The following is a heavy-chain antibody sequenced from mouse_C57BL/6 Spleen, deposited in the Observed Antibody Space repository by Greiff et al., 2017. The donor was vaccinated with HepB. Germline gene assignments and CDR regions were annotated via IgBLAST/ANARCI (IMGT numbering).Heavy chain of an antibody. J-gene: IGHJ4*01. CDR3: ARSGYYGSSYYAMDY. Sequence: EVQLQQSGPELVKPGASVKISCKASGYSFTGYYMNWVKQSPEKSLEWIGEINPSTGGTTYNQKFKAKATLTVDKSSSTAYMQLKRLTSEDSAVYYCARSGYYGSSYYAMDYWGQGTSVTVSS. CDR1: GYSFTGYY. V-gene: IGHV1-42*01. CDR2: INPSTGGT. D-gene: IGHD1-1*01.